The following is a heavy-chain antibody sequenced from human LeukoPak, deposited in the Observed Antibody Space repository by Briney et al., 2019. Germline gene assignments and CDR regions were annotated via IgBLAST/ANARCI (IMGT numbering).Heavy chain of an antibody. V-gene: IGHV1-69*05. Sequence: ASVKVSXKASGGTFSSYAISWVRQAPGQGLEWMGRIIPIFGTANYAQKFQGRVTITTDESTSTAYMELSSPRSEDTAVYYCAREGIAAAGTFYYYYMDVWGKGTTVTVSS. CDR2: IIPIFGTA. J-gene: IGHJ6*03. CDR1: GGTFSSYA. CDR3: AREGIAAAGTFYYYYMDV. D-gene: IGHD6-13*01.